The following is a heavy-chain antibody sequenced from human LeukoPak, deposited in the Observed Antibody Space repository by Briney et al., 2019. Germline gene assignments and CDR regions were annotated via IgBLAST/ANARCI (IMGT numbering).Heavy chain of an antibody. CDR1: GYTFTGYY. CDR2: INPNSGGT. D-gene: IGHD4-17*01. V-gene: IGHV1-2*02. J-gene: IGHJ6*03. CDR3: ARGSGRGDYHYYYYMDV. Sequence: RASVKVSCKASGYTFTGYYMHWVRQAPGQGLEWMGWINPNSGGTNYAQKFQGRVTMTRDTSISTAYMELSRLRSDDTAVYYCARGSGRGDYHYYYYMDVWGKGTTVTVSS.